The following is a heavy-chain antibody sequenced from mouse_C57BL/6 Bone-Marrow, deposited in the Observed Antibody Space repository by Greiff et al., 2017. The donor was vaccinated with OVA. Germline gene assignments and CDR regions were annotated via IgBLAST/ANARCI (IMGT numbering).Heavy chain of an antibody. J-gene: IGHJ1*03. V-gene: IGHV3-8*01. Sequence: DVKLVESGPGLAKPSQTLSLTCSVPGYSITSDYWNWIRKFPGNKLEYMGYISYSGSTYYNPSLKSRISITRDTSKNQYYLQLNSVTTEDTATYYCARAELTGTGYFDVWGTGTTVTVSS. CDR1: GYSITSDY. D-gene: IGHD4-1*01. CDR2: ISYSGST. CDR3: ARAELTGTGYFDV.